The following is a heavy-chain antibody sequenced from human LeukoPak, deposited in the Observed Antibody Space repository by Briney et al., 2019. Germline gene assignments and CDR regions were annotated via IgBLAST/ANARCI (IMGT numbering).Heavy chain of an antibody. D-gene: IGHD3/OR15-3a*01. Sequence: GESLKISCAASGFTFSSYSMNWVRQAPGKGLVWVARVHREGTTTAYADSVKGRFTISRDNAKNTLYLQMTNLRAEDTAVYYCARDSDWILFDYWGRGTLVTVSS. CDR2: VHREGTTT. CDR1: GFTFSSYS. J-gene: IGHJ4*02. V-gene: IGHV3-74*03. CDR3: ARDSDWILFDY.